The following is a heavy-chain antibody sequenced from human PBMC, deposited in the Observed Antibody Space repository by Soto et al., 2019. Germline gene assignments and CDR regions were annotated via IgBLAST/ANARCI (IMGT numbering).Heavy chain of an antibody. CDR2: MNPNSGNT. V-gene: IGHV1-8*01. CDR3: AILPTGAQKYYFCGMDV. CDR1: GYTFTSYD. D-gene: IGHD4-4*01. J-gene: IGHJ6*02. Sequence: QVQLVQSGAEVKKPGASVKVSCKASGYTFTSYDINWVRQATGQGLEWMGWMNPNSGNTGYAQKFQGRITMTMNTSISIAYMELSSLRSEDTAVYYCAILPTGAQKYYFCGMDVWGQGTTVTVSS.